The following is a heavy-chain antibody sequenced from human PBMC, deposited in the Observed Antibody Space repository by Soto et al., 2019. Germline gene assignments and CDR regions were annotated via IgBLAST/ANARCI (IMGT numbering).Heavy chain of an antibody. CDR1: GFTFSSYG. J-gene: IGHJ4*02. Sequence: QVQLVESGGGVVQPGRSLRLSCAASGFTFSSYGMHWVRQAPGKGLEWVAVIWYDGSNKYYADSVKGRFTISRDNSKNTLYLQMNSLRAEDTAVYYCARVGSSWWFDYWGQGTLVTVSS. CDR2: IWYDGSNK. V-gene: IGHV3-33*01. D-gene: IGHD6-13*01. CDR3: ARVGSSWWFDY.